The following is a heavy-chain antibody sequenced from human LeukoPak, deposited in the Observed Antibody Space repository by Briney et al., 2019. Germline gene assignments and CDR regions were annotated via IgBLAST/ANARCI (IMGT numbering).Heavy chain of an antibody. D-gene: IGHD4-17*01. J-gene: IGHJ4*02. Sequence: GGSLRLSCAASGFTFSIYAMSWVRQAPGKGLEWVSAISGSGGSTYYADSVKGRFTISRDNSKNTLYLQMNSLRAEDTDVYYCAKGITVTTFGYWGQGTLVTVSS. V-gene: IGHV3-23*01. CDR1: GFTFSIYA. CDR2: ISGSGGST. CDR3: AKGITVTTFGY.